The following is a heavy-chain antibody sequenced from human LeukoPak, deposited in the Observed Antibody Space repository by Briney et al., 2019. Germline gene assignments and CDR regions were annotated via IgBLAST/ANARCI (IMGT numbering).Heavy chain of an antibody. V-gene: IGHV4-59*01. CDR3: ARDFDPYSGSYLDY. Sequence: SETLSLTCTVSGGSISSYYWSWIRQPPGKGLQWLGYIYYSGSTNYNPSLKSRVTISVDTSKNQFSLKLSSVTAADTAVYYCARDFDPYSGSYLDYWGQGTLVTVSS. D-gene: IGHD1-26*01. CDR2: IYYSGST. CDR1: GGSISSYY. J-gene: IGHJ4*02.